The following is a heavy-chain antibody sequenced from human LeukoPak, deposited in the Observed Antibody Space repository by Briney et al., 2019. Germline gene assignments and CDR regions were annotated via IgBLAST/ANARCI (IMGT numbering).Heavy chain of an antibody. J-gene: IGHJ5*02. V-gene: IGHV1-46*01. CDR3: AREYCGGDCYGLGGYNWFDP. CDR2: INPSGGST. Sequence: ASVKVSCKASGYTFTSYYMHWVRQAPGQGLEWMGIINPSGGSTSYAQKFQGRVTMTRDMSTSTVYMELSSLRSEDTAVYHCAREYCGGDCYGLGGYNWFDPWGQGTLVTVSS. CDR1: GYTFTSYY. D-gene: IGHD2-21*02.